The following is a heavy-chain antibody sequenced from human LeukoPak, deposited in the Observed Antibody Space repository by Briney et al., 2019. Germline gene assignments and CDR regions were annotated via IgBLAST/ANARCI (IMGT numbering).Heavy chain of an antibody. Sequence: PSETLSLTCTVSGGSISSGGYSWSWIRQPPGKGLEWIGYIYHSGSTYYNPSLKSRVTISVDRSKNQFSLKLSSVTAADTAVYYCARDHLGRGYLDPWGQGTLVTVSS. CDR3: ARDHLGRGYLDP. D-gene: IGHD5-12*01. CDR1: GGSISSGGYS. J-gene: IGHJ5*02. CDR2: IYHSGST. V-gene: IGHV4-30-2*01.